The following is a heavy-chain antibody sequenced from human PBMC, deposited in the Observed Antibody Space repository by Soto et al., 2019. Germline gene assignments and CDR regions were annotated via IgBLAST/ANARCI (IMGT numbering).Heavy chain of an antibody. J-gene: IGHJ4*02. CDR3: ARDYYDSSGYYYHFDY. V-gene: IGHV1-69*13. CDR1: GGTFSSYA. CDR2: IIPIFGTA. D-gene: IGHD3-22*01. Sequence: SVKVSCKASGGTFSSYAISWVRQAPGQGLEWMGGIIPIFGTANYAQKFQGRVTITADESTSTAYMEPSSLRSEDTAVYYCARDYYDSSGYYYHFDYWGQGTLVTVSS.